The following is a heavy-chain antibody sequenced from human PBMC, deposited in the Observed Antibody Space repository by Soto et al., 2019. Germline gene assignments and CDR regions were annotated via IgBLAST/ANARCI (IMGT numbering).Heavy chain of an antibody. J-gene: IGHJ4*02. V-gene: IGHV3-30-3*01. D-gene: IGHD3-22*01. CDR3: ARDGDSSGYYYACYFDY. Sequence: QVQLVESGGGVVQPGRSLRLSCAASGFTFSSYAMHWVRQAPGKGLEWVAVISYDGSNKYYADSVKGRFTISRDNSKNTMYLQMNRLRAEDTAVYYCARDGDSSGYYYACYFDYWGQGTLVTVSS. CDR1: GFTFSSYA. CDR2: ISYDGSNK.